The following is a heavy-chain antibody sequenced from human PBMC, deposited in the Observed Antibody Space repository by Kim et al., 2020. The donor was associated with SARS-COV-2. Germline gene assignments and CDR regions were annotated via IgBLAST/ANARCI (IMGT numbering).Heavy chain of an antibody. CDR2: IYSGGST. CDR3: ARARIAALDAFDI. CDR1: GFSVSNNY. J-gene: IGHJ3*02. Sequence: GGSLRLSCAASGFSVSNNYMSWVRQAPGKGLEWASVIYSGGSTYYADSMKGRFTISRDNSKNTLYLQMNSLRVGDTAVYYCARARIAALDAFDIWCQGT. V-gene: IGHV3-53*01. D-gene: IGHD6-13*01.